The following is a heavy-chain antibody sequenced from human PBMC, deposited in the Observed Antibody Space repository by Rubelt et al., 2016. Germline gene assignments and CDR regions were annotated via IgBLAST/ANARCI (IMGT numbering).Heavy chain of an antibody. CDR2: IVVGSGNT. J-gene: IGHJ6*02. Sequence: QMQLVQSGPEVKKPGTSVKVSCKASGFTFTSSAVQWVRQARGQRLEWIGWIVVGSGNTNYARKCQERVTITRDMATSTAYMELSSLGSEDTAVYYCAADSGYGPSMDVWGQGTTVTVSS. CDR3: AADSGYGPSMDV. V-gene: IGHV1-58*01. D-gene: IGHD5-12*01. CDR1: GFTFTSSA.